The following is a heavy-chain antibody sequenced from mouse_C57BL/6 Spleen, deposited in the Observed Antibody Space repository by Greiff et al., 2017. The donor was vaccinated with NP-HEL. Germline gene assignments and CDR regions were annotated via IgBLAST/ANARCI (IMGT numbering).Heavy chain of an antibody. D-gene: IGHD1-1*01. V-gene: IGHV1-26*01. Sequence: VQLQQSGPELVKPGASVKISCKASGYTFTDYYMNWVKQSHGKSLEWIGDINPNNGGTSYNQKFKGKATLTVDKSSSTAYMELRRLTSEDSAVYYCARTGSSYFDYWGQGTTLTVSS. CDR1: GYTFTDYY. CDR3: ARTGSSYFDY. CDR2: INPNNGGT. J-gene: IGHJ2*01.